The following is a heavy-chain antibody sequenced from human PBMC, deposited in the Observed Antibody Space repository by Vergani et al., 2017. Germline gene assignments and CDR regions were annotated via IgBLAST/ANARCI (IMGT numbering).Heavy chain of an antibody. D-gene: IGHD6-13*01. CDR1: GGSFSGYY. CDR3: ARETRAAAARHYYYYMDV. V-gene: IGHV4-34*01. CDR2: INHSGST. Sequence: QVQLQQWGAGLLKPSETLSLTCAVYGGSFSGYYWSWIRQPPGKGLEWIGEINHSGSTNYNPSLKSRVTISVDTSKNQFSLKLSAVTAADTAVYYCARETRAAAARHYYYYMDVWGKGTTVTVSS. J-gene: IGHJ6*03.